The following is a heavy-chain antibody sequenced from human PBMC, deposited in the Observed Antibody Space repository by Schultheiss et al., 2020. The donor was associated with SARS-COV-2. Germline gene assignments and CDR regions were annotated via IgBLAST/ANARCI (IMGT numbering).Heavy chain of an antibody. D-gene: IGHD4-17*01. CDR1: GFTFSRFA. Sequence: GGSLRLSCAASGFTFSRFAMTWVRQAPGKGLEWMGIIYPGDSDTRYSPSFKGHVTISADKSISTAYLQWSSLKASDTAMYYCARPTTGYYYGMDVWGQGTTVTVSS. CDR2: IYPGDSDT. V-gene: IGHV5-51*01. J-gene: IGHJ6*02. CDR3: ARPTTGYYYGMDV.